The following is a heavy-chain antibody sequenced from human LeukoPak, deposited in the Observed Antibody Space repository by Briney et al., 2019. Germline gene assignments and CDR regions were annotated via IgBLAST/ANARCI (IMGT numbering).Heavy chain of an antibody. J-gene: IGHJ6*04. V-gene: IGHV3-23*01. Sequence: GGSLRLSCAASGFTFSSNPMSWVRQAPGKGLEWVSAIVPSGGTTSYADSVKGRFTISRDNAKNSLYLQMNSLRAEDTAVYYCAELGITMIGGVWGKGTTVTISS. CDR1: GFTFSSNP. D-gene: IGHD3-10*02. CDR2: IVPSGGTT. CDR3: AELGITMIGGV.